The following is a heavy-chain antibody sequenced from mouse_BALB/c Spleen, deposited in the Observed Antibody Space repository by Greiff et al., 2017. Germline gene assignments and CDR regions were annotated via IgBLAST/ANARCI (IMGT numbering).Heavy chain of an antibody. CDR3: ARHGGYPYYYAMDY. J-gene: IGHJ4*01. V-gene: IGHV5-12-1*01. CDR1: GFAFSSYD. D-gene: IGHD2-2*01. CDR2: ISSGGGST. Sequence: EVQRVESGGGLVKPGGSLKLSCAASGFAFSSYDMSWVRQTPEKRLEWVAYISSGGGSTYYPDTVKGRFTISRDNAKNTLYLQMSSLKSEDTAMYYCARHGGYPYYYAMDYWGQGTSVTVSS.